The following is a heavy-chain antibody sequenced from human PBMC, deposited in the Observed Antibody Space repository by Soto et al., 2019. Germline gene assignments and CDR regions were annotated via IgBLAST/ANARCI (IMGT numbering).Heavy chain of an antibody. Sequence: TLSLTCAVYGGSFSGYYWTWIRQPPGKGLEWIGEINHSGTINFNPSLKSRLTISLDTSKKHFSLKLSSVTDADTAAYYCARADRTLVTSYSLDVWGQGTTVTVSS. CDR2: INHSGTI. CDR3: ARADRTLVTSYSLDV. J-gene: IGHJ6*02. V-gene: IGHV4-34*01. D-gene: IGHD2-21*02. CDR1: GGSFSGYY.